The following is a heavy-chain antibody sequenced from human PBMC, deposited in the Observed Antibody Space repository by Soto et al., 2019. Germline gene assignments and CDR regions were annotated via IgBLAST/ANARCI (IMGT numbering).Heavy chain of an antibody. CDR3: ARSVDP. CDR2: VSNTATT. Sequence: PSETLSLTCTVSGGSISSYYWSWIRQPPGKGLESIGYVSNTATTYYNPSLKSRVTISVDTSKNQFSLKLSSVTAADTAVYYCARSVDPWGQGTLVTVSS. CDR1: GGSISSYY. V-gene: IGHV4-59*12. J-gene: IGHJ5*02.